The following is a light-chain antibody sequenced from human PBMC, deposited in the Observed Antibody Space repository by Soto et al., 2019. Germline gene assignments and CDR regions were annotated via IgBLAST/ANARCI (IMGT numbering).Light chain of an antibody. J-gene: IGKJ2*01. CDR2: GAS. Sequence: IVMTQSPDTLSVSPGERATLSCRTSQTVKSNLAWYQQKPGQPPRLLIYGASTRATTTPGRFSGSGSGTEFTLTISSLQSEDSAVYFCHQYADSPQTFGQGTKVDIK. CDR1: QTVKSN. V-gene: IGKV3D-15*01. CDR3: HQYADSPQT.